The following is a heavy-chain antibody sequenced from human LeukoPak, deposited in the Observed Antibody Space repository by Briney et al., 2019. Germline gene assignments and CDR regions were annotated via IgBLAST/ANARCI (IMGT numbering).Heavy chain of an antibody. CDR3: ASARDFGWEGIWN. CDR1: GGSINSYY. D-gene: IGHD6-19*01. V-gene: IGHV4-59*08. CDR2: IYYSGST. J-gene: IGHJ4*02. Sequence: SETLSLTCTVSGGSINSYYWSWIRQPPGKGLEYIGYIYYSGSTNYTPSLRSRVTISVDTSKNQFSLKLSSVTAADTAVYYCASARDFGWEGIWNWGQGTLVTVSS.